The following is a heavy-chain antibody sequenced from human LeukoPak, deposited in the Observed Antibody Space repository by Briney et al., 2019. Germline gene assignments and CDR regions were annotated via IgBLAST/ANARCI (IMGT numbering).Heavy chain of an antibody. CDR1: GYSFISYG. CDR2: ISGYNGNT. V-gene: IGHV1-18*01. J-gene: IGHJ2*01. Sequence: ASVKVSCKASGYSFISYGIRWVRQAPGQGLEWMGLISGYNGNTNYAQNLQGRVTMTTDTSTSTAYMELRSLRSDDTAVYYCARGLGVVTAQSEQPKPRYFDLWGRGTQVTVSS. D-gene: IGHD2-21*02. CDR3: ARGLGVVTAQSEQPKPRYFDL.